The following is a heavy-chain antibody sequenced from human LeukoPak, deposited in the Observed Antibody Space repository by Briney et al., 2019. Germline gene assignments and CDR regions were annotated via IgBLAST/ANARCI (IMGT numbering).Heavy chain of an antibody. V-gene: IGHV4-59*11. CDR2: IYYSGST. Sequence: SETLSLTCTVSGGSISSHYWSWIRQPPGKGLEWIGYIYYSGSTNYNPSLKSRVTISVDTSKNQFSLKLSSVTAADTAVYYCARVLLWFGELNYYYYYYMDVWGKGTTVTVSS. J-gene: IGHJ6*03. D-gene: IGHD3-10*01. CDR3: ARVLLWFGELNYYYYYYMDV. CDR1: GGSISSHY.